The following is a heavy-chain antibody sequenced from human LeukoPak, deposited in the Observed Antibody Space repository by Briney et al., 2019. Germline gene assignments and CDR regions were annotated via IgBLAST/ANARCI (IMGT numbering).Heavy chain of an antibody. CDR1: GYTFTSYG. Sequence: SVKVSCKASGYTFTSYGISWVRQAPGQGLEWMGWISAYNGNTNYAQKLQGRVTMTTDTSTSTAYMELRSLRSDDTAVYYCASTKLVATILDYWGQGTLVTVSS. V-gene: IGHV1-18*01. J-gene: IGHJ4*02. CDR3: ASTKLVATILDY. D-gene: IGHD5-12*01. CDR2: ISAYNGNT.